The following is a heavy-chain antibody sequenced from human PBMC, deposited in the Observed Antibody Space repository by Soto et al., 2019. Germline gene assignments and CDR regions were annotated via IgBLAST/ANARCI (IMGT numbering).Heavy chain of an antibody. CDR2: ISAYNGNT. CDR1: GYTFTSYG. J-gene: IGHJ6*02. Sequence: QVQLVQSGAEVKKPGASVKVSCKASGYTFTSYGISWVRQAPGQGLEWMGWISAYNGNTNYAQKLQGRVTMTTDTSTSRAYMERRSLRSDDTAVDYCARVGLHYDFWSGYGMDVWGQGTTVTVSS. D-gene: IGHD3-3*01. CDR3: ARVGLHYDFWSGYGMDV. V-gene: IGHV1-18*01.